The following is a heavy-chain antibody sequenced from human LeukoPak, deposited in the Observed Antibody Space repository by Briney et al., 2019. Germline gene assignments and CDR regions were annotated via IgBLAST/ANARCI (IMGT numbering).Heavy chain of an antibody. D-gene: IGHD3-22*01. CDR2: ITPILDIA. Sequence: GASVKVSCKASGGTFSNYGISWVRQAPGQGLEWMGRITPILDIANYAQRFQGRVTITADKSTSTAYMELNSLRFEDTAVYYCARVTPCYDSSGYYPQPLDYWGQGTLVTVSS. CDR3: ARVTPCYDSSGYYPQPLDY. J-gene: IGHJ4*02. CDR1: GGTFSNYG. V-gene: IGHV1-69*04.